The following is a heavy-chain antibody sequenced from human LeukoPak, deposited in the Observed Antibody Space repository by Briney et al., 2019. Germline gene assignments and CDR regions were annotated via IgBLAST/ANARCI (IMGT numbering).Heavy chain of an antibody. D-gene: IGHD6-19*01. V-gene: IGHV4-59*08. CDR3: ARHVKIPVAGFDY. CDR2: INYSGFT. Sequence: SETLSLTCTVSGDSISGYNWSWIRQPPGKGLEWIGYINYSGFTKYNPSVKSRITLSVDTPKNQFSLNLTSETAADTAIYYCARHVKIPVAGFDYWGQGTPVTVSS. J-gene: IGHJ4*02. CDR1: GDSISGYN.